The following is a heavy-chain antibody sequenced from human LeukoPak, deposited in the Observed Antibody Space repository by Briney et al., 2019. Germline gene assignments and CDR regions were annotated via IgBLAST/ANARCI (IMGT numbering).Heavy chain of an antibody. J-gene: IGHJ4*02. Sequence: PSETLSLTCTVSGGSISSSSYYWGWIRQPPGKGLEWIGSIYYSGSTYYNPSLKSRVTISVDTSKNQFSLKLSSVTAADTAVYYCATRYSYGYYFDYWGQGTLVTVSS. CDR2: IYYSGST. D-gene: IGHD5-18*01. CDR3: ATRYSYGYYFDY. CDR1: GGSISSSSYY. V-gene: IGHV4-39*07.